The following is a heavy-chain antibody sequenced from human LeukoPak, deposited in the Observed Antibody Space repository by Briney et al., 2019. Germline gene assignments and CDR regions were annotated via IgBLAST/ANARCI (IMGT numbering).Heavy chain of an antibody. CDR1: GFTFSSYA. CDR3: AKDSIVSVYYCDSSGYYH. J-gene: IGHJ5*02. D-gene: IGHD3-22*01. Sequence: GGSLRLSCAASGFTFSSYAMSWVRQAPGKGLEWVSAICGSGGSTYYADSVRGGFTICRDNSKNTLYMQMNSLRGEDTAVYYCAKDSIVSVYYCDSSGYYHWGQGTLVTVSS. V-gene: IGHV3-23*01. CDR2: ICGSGGST.